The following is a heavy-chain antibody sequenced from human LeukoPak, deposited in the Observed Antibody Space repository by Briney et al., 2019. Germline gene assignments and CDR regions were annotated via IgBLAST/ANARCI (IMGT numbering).Heavy chain of an antibody. Sequence: PGGSLRLSCAASGFTVSSNYMSWVRQAPGKGLEWVSVIYSGGSTYYADSVKGRFTISRDNSKNTLYLQMNSLRAEDTAVYYCARARVYSSGWEEFDYWGQGTLVTVSS. CDR1: GFTVSSNY. D-gene: IGHD6-19*01. V-gene: IGHV3-53*01. J-gene: IGHJ4*02. CDR2: IYSGGST. CDR3: ARARVYSSGWEEFDY.